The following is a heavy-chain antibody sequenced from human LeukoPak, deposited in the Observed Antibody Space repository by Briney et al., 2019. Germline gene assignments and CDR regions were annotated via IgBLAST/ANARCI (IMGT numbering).Heavy chain of an antibody. D-gene: IGHD5-18*01. CDR3: TRCPIQLWLHTGMDV. V-gene: IGHV3-49*04. CDR1: GFTFGDYA. CDR2: IRGRAYGATT. Sequence: PGRSLRLSCTASGFTFGDYAMSWVRQAPGKGLEWVGSIRGRAYGATTEYSASVKGRFTISRYESTSIVELQMNKMKTQETAVYYVTRCPIQLWLHTGMDVWGQGTTVTVSS. J-gene: IGHJ6*02.